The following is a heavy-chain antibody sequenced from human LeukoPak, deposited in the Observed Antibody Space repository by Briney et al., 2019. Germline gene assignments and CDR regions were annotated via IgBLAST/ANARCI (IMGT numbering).Heavy chain of an antibody. Sequence: KSSETLSLTCTVSGNSISDYYWNWIRQPPGKGLEWIGYIDYSGSSDYNPSLKSRVTISLDTSKNQFSLKVNSVTAADTAVYYCAREYGRPDDCLDTWGQGTMVTVSS. CDR1: GNSISDYY. CDR2: IDYSGSS. V-gene: IGHV4-59*01. J-gene: IGHJ3*02. D-gene: IGHD2-21*01. CDR3: AREYGRPDDCLDT.